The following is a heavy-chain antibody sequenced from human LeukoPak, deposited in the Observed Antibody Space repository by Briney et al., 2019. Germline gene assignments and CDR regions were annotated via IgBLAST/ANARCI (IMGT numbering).Heavy chain of an antibody. Sequence: SETLSLTCTVSGGSISSSSYYWGRIRQPPGKGLEWIGSIYYSGSTYYNPSLKSRVTISVDTSKNQFSLKLSSVTAADTAAYYCARHAELGGYFQYFDYWGQGTLVTVSS. D-gene: IGHD3-22*01. CDR2: IYYSGST. V-gene: IGHV4-39*01. CDR1: GGSISSSSYY. CDR3: ARHAELGGYFQYFDY. J-gene: IGHJ4*02.